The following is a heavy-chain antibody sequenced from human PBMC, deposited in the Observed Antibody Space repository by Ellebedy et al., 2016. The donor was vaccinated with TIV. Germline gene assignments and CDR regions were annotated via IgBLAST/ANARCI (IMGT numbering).Heavy chain of an antibody. J-gene: IGHJ4*02. CDR1: GGSISGYF. CDR2: IYYTGST. V-gene: IGHV4-59*01. Sequence: MPSETLSLTCTVSGGSISGYFWSWIRQPPGKGLEWIGYIYYTGSTNYNPSLRSRVTMSVDTSKNQFSLKLSSVTAADTAVYYCARLLRGTYYGGFDYWGQGTPVTVSS. D-gene: IGHD1-26*01. CDR3: ARLLRGTYYGGFDY.